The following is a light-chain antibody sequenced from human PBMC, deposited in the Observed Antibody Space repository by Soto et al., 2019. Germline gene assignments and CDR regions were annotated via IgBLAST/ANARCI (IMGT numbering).Light chain of an antibody. CDR3: NSYTISGTYV. CDR1: SSDIGSYNG. V-gene: IGLV2-18*02. Sequence: QSALTQPPSVSGSPGQSVTISCTGTSSDIGSYNGVSWYQQPPGTAPKHIIYEGSTRPSGVPDRFSGSKSGNTASLTISGLQAEDEADYYCNSYTISGTYVFGTGTKLTVL. J-gene: IGLJ1*01. CDR2: EGS.